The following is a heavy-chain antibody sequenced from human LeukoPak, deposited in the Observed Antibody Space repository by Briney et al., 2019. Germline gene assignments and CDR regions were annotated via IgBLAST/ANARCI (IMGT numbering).Heavy chain of an antibody. D-gene: IGHD3-10*01. Sequence: SETLSLTCTVSGYSISSGYYWGWIRQSPGKGLEWIASIYHSGNTYYNPSLKSRVTISVDTSKNQFSLKLSSVTAADTAVYYCANNLYASGNYFTYWGQGTLVTVSS. CDR3: ANNLYASGNYFTY. V-gene: IGHV4-38-2*02. CDR2: IYHSGNT. J-gene: IGHJ4*02. CDR1: GYSISSGYY.